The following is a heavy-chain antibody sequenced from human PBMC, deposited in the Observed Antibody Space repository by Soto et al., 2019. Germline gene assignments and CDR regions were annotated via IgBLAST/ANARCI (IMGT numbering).Heavy chain of an antibody. CDR1: GGSISSGRFY. CDR3: ARTTFYDVFTAYYSLFDY. J-gene: IGHJ4*02. CDR2: ISDSGSS. V-gene: IGHV4-31*03. D-gene: IGHD3-9*01. Sequence: QVQLQESGPGLGKPSQTLTLTCTVSGGSISSGRFYWSWIRQHPGKGLEWIGHISDSGSSYYNPSLESRVTISVDTSKNQFSLKLSAVTAADTAVYFCARTTFYDVFTAYYSLFDYWGQGTMVTVSS.